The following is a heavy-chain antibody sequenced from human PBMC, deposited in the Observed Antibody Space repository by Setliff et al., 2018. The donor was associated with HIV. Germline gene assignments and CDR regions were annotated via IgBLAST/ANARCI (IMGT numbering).Heavy chain of an antibody. CDR1: GGSISSSSYY. CDR2: IYYSGST. J-gene: IGHJ6*02. CDR3: ARHDITLVRGLV. V-gene: IGHV4-39*01. Sequence: PSETLSLTCTVSGGSISSSSYYWGWIRQPPGKGLEWIGNIYYSGSTYYNPSLKSRVTISVDTSKNQFSLKLSSVTAADTAVYYCARHDITLVRGLVWGQGTTVTVSS. D-gene: IGHD3-10*01.